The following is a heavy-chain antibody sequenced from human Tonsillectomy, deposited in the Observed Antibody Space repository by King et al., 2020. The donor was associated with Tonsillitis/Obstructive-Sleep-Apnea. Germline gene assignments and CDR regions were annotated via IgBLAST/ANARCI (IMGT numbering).Heavy chain of an antibody. V-gene: IGHV1-69*01. Sequence: VQLVESGAEVKKPGSSVKVSCKASGGTFSSYAISWVRQAPGQGLEWMGGIIPIFGTANYAQKFQGRVTITADESTSTAYMELSSLRTEDTAVYYCATIPDIVVLPAATAGLGYYYYYMDVWGKGTTVTVSS. J-gene: IGHJ6*03. D-gene: IGHD2-2*01. CDR3: ATIPDIVVLPAATAGLGYYYYYMDV. CDR2: IIPIFGTA. CDR1: GGTFSSYA.